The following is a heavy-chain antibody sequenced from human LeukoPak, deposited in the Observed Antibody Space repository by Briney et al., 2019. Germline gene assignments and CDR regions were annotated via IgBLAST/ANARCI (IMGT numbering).Heavy chain of an antibody. CDR1: GFTFSSYW. CDR3: ARSLRYDYSSGSGDV. D-gene: IGHD6-19*01. V-gene: IGHV3-7*03. J-gene: IGHJ6*04. Sequence: GGSLRLSCAASGFTFSSYWLSWVRQAPGKGLEWVANIKPDGSEKYYVDSVKGRFTISRDNAKNLLYLQMNSLRAEDTAVYYCARSLRYDYSSGSGDVWGKGTTVTVSS. CDR2: IKPDGSEK.